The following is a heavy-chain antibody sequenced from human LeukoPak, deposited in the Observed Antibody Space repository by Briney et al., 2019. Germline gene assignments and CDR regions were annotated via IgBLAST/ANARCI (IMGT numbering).Heavy chain of an antibody. V-gene: IGHV3-23*01. J-gene: IGHJ6*03. Sequence: GGSLRLSCAASGFTFSSYAMSWVRQAPGKGLEWVSAISGSGSSTYYADSVKGRFTISRDNSKSTLYLEMNGLRAEDTAVYYCASDYPRYYFYMDVWGKGTTVTVSS. CDR1: GFTFSSYA. CDR2: ISGSGSST. D-gene: IGHD4-11*01. CDR3: ASDYPRYYFYMDV.